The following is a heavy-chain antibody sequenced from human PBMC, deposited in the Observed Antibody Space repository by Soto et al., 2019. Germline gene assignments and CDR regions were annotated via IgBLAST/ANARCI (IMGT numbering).Heavy chain of an antibody. CDR3: ARRGDASGSYFDY. CDR1: GFIFSNYD. Sequence: EVQLLESGGGLVQPGGSLRLSCAASGFIFSNYDMSWVRQAPGKGLEWVSAIRDTGGSTYSADSVKGRFTISRDNSKNTQYLQMNSLRVEDTAIYYCARRGDASGSYFDYWGQGTLVTVSS. CDR2: IRDTGGST. D-gene: IGHD3-10*01. J-gene: IGHJ4*02. V-gene: IGHV3-23*01.